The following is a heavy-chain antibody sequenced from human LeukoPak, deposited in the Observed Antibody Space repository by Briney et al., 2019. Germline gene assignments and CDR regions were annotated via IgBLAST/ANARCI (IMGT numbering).Heavy chain of an antibody. CDR1: GFTVSSNY. J-gene: IGHJ4*02. CDR2: IYSGGST. D-gene: IGHD5-18*01. Sequence: GGSLRLSCAASGFTVSSNYMSWVRQAPGKGLEWVSVIYSGGSTYYADSVKGRSTISRDNSKNTLYLQMNSLGAEDTAVYYCARDHTAMAVEWGQGTLVTVSS. CDR3: ARDHTAMAVE. V-gene: IGHV3-53*01.